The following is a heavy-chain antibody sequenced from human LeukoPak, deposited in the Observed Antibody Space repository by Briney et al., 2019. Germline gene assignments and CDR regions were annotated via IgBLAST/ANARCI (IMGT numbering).Heavy chain of an antibody. J-gene: IGHJ3*02. D-gene: IGHD3-3*01. Sequence: GGSLRLSCAAPGFTLSSNYMSWVRQAPGKGLEWVSVIYSGGSTYYADSVKGRFTISRDNSKNTLYLQMNSLRAEDTAVYYCARDTPLHYEGAFDIWGQGTMVTVSS. CDR1: GFTLSSNY. CDR2: IYSGGST. V-gene: IGHV3-53*01. CDR3: ARDTPLHYEGAFDI.